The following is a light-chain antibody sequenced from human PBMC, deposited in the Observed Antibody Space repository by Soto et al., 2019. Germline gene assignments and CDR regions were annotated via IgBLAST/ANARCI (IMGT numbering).Light chain of an antibody. J-gene: IGKJ1*01. CDR1: QSVGSN. V-gene: IGKV3-15*01. Sequence: EIVMTQSPATLSVSPGERATLSCRASQSVGSNLAWYQQKPGQAPRLLIYGASTRATGIPARFSGSGSGTEFTLTISSLQSEDFAVYYCQQYNNWWTFGQGTKVDI. CDR3: QQYNNWWT. CDR2: GAS.